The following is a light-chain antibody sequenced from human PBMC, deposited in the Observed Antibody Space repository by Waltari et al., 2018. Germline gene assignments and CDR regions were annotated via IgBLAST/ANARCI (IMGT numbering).Light chain of an antibody. V-gene: IGKV3-15*01. CDR3: QQCYDWPPYT. CDR2: SAS. Sequence: EIVVTQSPATLSVSPGERATLYCRASQSIGDNLAWYQQKPGQAPKLLIFSASARLPGFPDRFSGSGSGTQFTLTISSLQSEDFAVYYCQQCYDWPPYTFGQGTKLEI. CDR1: QSIGDN. J-gene: IGKJ2*01.